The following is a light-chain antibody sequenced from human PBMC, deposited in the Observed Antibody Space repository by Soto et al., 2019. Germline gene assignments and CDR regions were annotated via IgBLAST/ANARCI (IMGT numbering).Light chain of an antibody. V-gene: IGKV3-20*01. Sequence: MSQSPATLSVSPGERVTLSCRANQNVHSNLAWFQQIPGQSPRLLMYGASIRAAGVPDRFSGSGSGTDFTLTISRLEPEDFAVYYCQQYGSSGTFGQGTKVDIK. J-gene: IGKJ1*01. CDR3: QQYGSSGT. CDR2: GAS. CDR1: QNVHSN.